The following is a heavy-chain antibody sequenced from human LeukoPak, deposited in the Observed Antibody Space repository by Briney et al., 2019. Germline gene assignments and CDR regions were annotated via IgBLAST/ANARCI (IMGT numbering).Heavy chain of an antibody. V-gene: IGHV4-39*07. CDR1: GGSISSSSYY. D-gene: IGHD3-3*01. CDR2: INHSGST. J-gene: IGHJ4*02. CDR3: ARGLRDFWSGYYFDY. Sequence: SETLSLTCTVSGGSISSSSYYWGWIRQPPGKGLEWIGEINHSGSTNYNPSLKSRVTISVDTSKNQFSLKLSSVTAADTAVYYCARGLRDFWSGYYFDYWGQGTLVTVSS.